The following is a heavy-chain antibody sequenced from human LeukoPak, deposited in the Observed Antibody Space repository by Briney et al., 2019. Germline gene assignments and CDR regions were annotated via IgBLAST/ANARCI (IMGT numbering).Heavy chain of an antibody. J-gene: IGHJ4*02. Sequence: PSETLSLTCTVSGGSIHGYYWTWVRQPPGKGLEWIGFIYYSGSTQYNPSLTSRATILVDTSNNQFSLMLSSVTAADTAVYYCARHLRPGVAGFDYWGQGALVTVSS. V-gene: IGHV4-59*08. D-gene: IGHD6-19*01. CDR2: IYYSGST. CDR3: ARHLRPGVAGFDY. CDR1: GGSIHGYY.